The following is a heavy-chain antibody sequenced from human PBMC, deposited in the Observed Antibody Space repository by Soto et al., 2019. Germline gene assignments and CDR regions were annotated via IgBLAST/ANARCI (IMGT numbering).Heavy chain of an antibody. D-gene: IGHD3-22*01. V-gene: IGHV4-59*01. J-gene: IGHJ4*02. CDR1: GGSISSYY. CDR3: ARDRRDYYDSSGPFDY. Sequence: SETLSLTCTVSGGSISSYYWSWIRQPPGKGLEWIGYIYYSGSTNYNPSLKSRVTISVDTSKNQFSLKLSSVTAADTAVYYCARDRRDYYDSSGPFDYWGQGTLVTVS. CDR2: IYYSGST.